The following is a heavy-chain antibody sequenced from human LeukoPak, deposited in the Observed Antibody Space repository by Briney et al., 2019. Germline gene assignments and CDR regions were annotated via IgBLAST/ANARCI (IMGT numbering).Heavy chain of an antibody. CDR1: GGSISGSSYY. CDR3: ANITLRVLDY. Sequence: PSETLSLTCTVSGGSISGSSYYWGWIRQPPGKGLEWIGSIYYSGSTYYNPSLKSRVTISVDTSKNQFSLKLSSVTAADTAVYYCANITLRVLDYWGQGTLFTVSS. J-gene: IGHJ4*02. CDR2: IYYSGST. V-gene: IGHV4-39*01. D-gene: IGHD3-3*01.